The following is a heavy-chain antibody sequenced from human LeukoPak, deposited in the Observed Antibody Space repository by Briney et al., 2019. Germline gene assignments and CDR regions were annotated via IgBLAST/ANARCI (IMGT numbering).Heavy chain of an antibody. D-gene: IGHD3-10*01. V-gene: IGHV3-48*03. CDR2: ISNSGSII. CDR3: AGDSSVAFGSGRVSWFDP. CDR1: GFTFSSYE. Sequence: GGSLRLSCAASGFTFSSYEMNWVRQAPGKGLEWVSYISNSGSIIYYADSVKGRFTISRDNAKNSLYLQMNSLSAEDTAVYYCAGDSSVAFGSGRVSWFDPWGQGTLVTVSS. J-gene: IGHJ5*02.